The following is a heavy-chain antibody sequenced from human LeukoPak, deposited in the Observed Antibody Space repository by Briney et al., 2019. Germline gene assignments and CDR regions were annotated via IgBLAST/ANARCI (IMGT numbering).Heavy chain of an antibody. D-gene: IGHD3-3*01. J-gene: IGHJ6*02. CDR1: GGSISSYY. CDR3: ARGLGVADYYYYGMDV. Sequence: ETLSLTCTVSGGSISSYYWSWIRQPPGKGLEWIGYIYYSGSTSYNPSLKSRVTISVDTSKNQFSLKLSSVTAADTAVYYCARGLGVADYYYYGMDVWGQGTTVTVSS. V-gene: IGHV4-59*01. CDR2: IYYSGST.